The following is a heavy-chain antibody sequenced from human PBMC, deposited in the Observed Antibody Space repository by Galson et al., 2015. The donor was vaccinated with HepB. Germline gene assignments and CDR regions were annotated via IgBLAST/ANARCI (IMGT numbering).Heavy chain of an antibody. CDR1: GFTFSTYT. Sequence: SLRLSCAASGFTFSTYTMHWVRQAPGKGLEWVAVISYDGSNKYYADSEKGRFTISRDDSKNTLYLQMSSLRAGDTAVYYCARGGSGSYLDYWGQGTLVTVSS. CDR2: ISYDGSNK. J-gene: IGHJ4*02. CDR3: ARGGSGSYLDY. D-gene: IGHD1-26*01. V-gene: IGHV3-30-3*01.